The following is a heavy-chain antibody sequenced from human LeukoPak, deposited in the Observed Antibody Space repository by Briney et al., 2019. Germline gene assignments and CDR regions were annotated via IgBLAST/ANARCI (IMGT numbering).Heavy chain of an antibody. CDR2: IYTYGTS. V-gene: IGHV4-4*07. Sequence: SETLSLTCTVAGGSMDRLPWNWIRQPAGKGLEWIGRIYTYGTSSYNPSLKSRVSMSVDTSKNQFSLKVNSVTAADTAVYYCAKSYIGKDGYSYFEYWGQGIPVTVSS. D-gene: IGHD5-24*01. CDR3: AKSYIGKDGYSYFEY. CDR1: GGSMDRLP. J-gene: IGHJ4*02.